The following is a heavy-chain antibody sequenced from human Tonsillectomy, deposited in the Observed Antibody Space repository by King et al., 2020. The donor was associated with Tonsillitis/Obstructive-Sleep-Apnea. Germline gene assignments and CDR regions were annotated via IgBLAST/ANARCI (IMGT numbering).Heavy chain of an antibody. CDR2: INHSGSS. CDR1: GGSFSGYY. Sequence: VQLQQGGAGLLKPSETLSLTCAVYGGSFSGYYWSWIRQPPGKGLEWIGEINHSGSSNYNPSLKSRVTISVDTSKNQFSLNLTSVTAADTAVYYCARSTMFGVVITPLYFDYWGQGTLVTVSS. D-gene: IGHD3-3*01. CDR3: ARSTMFGVVITPLYFDY. J-gene: IGHJ4*02. V-gene: IGHV4-34*01.